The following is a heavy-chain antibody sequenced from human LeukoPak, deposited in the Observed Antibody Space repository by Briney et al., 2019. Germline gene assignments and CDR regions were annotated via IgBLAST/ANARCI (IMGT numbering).Heavy chain of an antibody. CDR3: AREKTGNLYFDY. CDR1: GFTFSSYG. J-gene: IGHJ4*02. V-gene: IGHV3-74*01. D-gene: IGHD7-27*01. Sequence: PGGSLRLSCAASGFTFSSYGMHRVRQVPGKGLLWVSRINSDGSGTSYADSVKGRFTISRDNAKNTLYLQMNSLRVEDTAVYYCAREKTGNLYFDYWGQGTLVTVSS. CDR2: INSDGSGT.